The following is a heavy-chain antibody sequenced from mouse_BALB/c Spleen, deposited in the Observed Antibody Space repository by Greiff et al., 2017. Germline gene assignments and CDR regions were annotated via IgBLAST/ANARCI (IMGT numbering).Heavy chain of an antibody. CDR3: ARRTVVAPYYFDY. Sequence: EVQVVESGGGLVKPGGSLKLSCAASGFTFSSYAMSWVRQTPEKRLEWVATISSGGSYSYYPDSVKGRFTISRDNAKNTLYLQLSSLRSEDTAMYYCARRTVVAPYYFDYWGQGTTLTVSS. CDR1: GFTFSSYA. V-gene: IGHV5-9-3*01. J-gene: IGHJ2*01. CDR2: ISSGGSYS. D-gene: IGHD1-1*01.